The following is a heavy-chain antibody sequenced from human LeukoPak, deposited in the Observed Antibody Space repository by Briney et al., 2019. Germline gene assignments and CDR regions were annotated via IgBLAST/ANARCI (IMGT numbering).Heavy chain of an antibody. V-gene: IGHV1-18*01. J-gene: IGHJ4*02. CDR3: ARDRPVTTVTKTDY. D-gene: IGHD4-17*01. Sequence: ASVTVSFKASGYTFTSYGISWVRQAPGQGLEWMGCISAYNGNTNYAQKLQGRVTMTTDTSTSTAYMELRSLRFDDTAVYYCARDRPVTTVTKTDYWGQGTLVTVSS. CDR1: GYTFTSYG. CDR2: ISAYNGNT.